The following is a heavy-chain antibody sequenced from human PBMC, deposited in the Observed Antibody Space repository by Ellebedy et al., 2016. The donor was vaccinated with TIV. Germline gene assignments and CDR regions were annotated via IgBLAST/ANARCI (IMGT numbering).Heavy chain of an antibody. CDR2: IVVGSGNT. CDR1: GFTFTSSA. Sequence: SVKVSCXASGFTFTSSAVQWVRQARGQRLEWIGWIVVGSGNTNYAQKFQERVTITRDMSTSTAYMELSSLRSEDTAVYYCASGGVTTNAFDIWGQGTMVTVSS. J-gene: IGHJ3*02. CDR3: ASGGVTTNAFDI. D-gene: IGHD2-8*02. V-gene: IGHV1-58*01.